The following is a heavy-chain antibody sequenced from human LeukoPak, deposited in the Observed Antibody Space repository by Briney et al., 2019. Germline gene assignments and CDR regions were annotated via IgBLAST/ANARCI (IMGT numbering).Heavy chain of an antibody. CDR3: ARGRPHGNDY. CDR2: IASDGSST. D-gene: IGHD4-23*01. CDR1: GFTFSSYW. J-gene: IGHJ4*02. V-gene: IGHV3-74*01. Sequence: GGSLRLSCAASGFTFSSYWMNWVRQAPGKGLVWVSRIASDGSSTTYADSVKGRFSISRDNAKNTLYLQMNSLRVENTAVYYCARGRPHGNDYWGQGTLVTVSS.